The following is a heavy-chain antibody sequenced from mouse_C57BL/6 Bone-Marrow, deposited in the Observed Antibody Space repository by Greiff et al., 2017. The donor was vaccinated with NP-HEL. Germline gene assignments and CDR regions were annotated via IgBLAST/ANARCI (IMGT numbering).Heavy chain of an antibody. J-gene: IGHJ2*01. CDR1: GFSLSTSGMG. CDR3: ARSEGGLDYFDY. Sequence: QVQLKESGPGILQSSQTLSLTCSFSGFSLSTSGMGVSWIRPPSGKGLEWLAHIYWDDDKRYNPSLKSRLTIAKATSRNPVFLNITSAYTADTATYYGARSEGGLDYFDYWGQGTTLTVSS. V-gene: IGHV8-12*01. CDR2: IYWDDDK. D-gene: IGHD2-13*01.